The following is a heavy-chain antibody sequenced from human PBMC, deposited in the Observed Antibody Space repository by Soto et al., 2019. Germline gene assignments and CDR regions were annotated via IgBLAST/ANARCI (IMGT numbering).Heavy chain of an antibody. CDR3: ARDQKVPNCSGGSCYAPYFND. CDR2: INPSGGST. CDR1: GYTFTSYY. J-gene: IGHJ4*02. Sequence: ASVKVSCKASGYTFTSYYMHWVRQAPGQGLEWMGIINPSGGSTSYAQKFQGRVTMTRDTSTSTVYMELSSLRSEDTAVYYCARDQKVPNCSGGSCYAPYFNDWGQGTLVTVSS. D-gene: IGHD2-15*01. V-gene: IGHV1-46*01.